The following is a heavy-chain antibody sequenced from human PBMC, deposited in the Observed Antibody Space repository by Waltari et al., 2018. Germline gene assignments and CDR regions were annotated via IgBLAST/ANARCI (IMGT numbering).Heavy chain of an antibody. V-gene: IGHV3-23*01. CDR3: AKKYCSGGSCCFDY. Sequence: EVQLLESGGGSVQPGGSLRLSCAASGFTLTNYGMSWVHQAPGKGLEWVSHITYRGDNTYYADSVKGRFTISRDTSKSTLYLQMNSLRADDTAVYYCAKKYCSGGSCCFDYWGQGILVTVSS. J-gene: IGHJ4*02. D-gene: IGHD2-15*01. CDR1: GFTLTNYG. CDR2: ITYRGDNT.